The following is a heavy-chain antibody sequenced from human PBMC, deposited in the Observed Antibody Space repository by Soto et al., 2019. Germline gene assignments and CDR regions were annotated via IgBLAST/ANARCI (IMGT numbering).Heavy chain of an antibody. V-gene: IGHV5-10-1*01. CDR3: ARLLYYDILTGSYYYYGMDV. CDR2: IDPSDSYT. CDR1: GYSFTSYW. D-gene: IGHD3-9*01. Sequence: PGESLKISCKGSGYSFTSYWISWVCQMPGKGLEWMGRIDPSDSYTNYSPSFQGHVTISADKSISTAYLQWSSLKASDTAMYYCARLLYYDILTGSYYYYGMDVWGQGTTVTVSS. J-gene: IGHJ6*02.